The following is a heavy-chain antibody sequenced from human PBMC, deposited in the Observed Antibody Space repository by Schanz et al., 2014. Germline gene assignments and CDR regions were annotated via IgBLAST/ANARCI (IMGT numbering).Heavy chain of an antibody. CDR1: GFSFSDDY. CDR2: ISGTSTHT. J-gene: IGHJ6*02. Sequence: VHLVESGGGLVQPGGSLRLSCAASGFSFSDDYMAWIRQAPGKGLEWVSHISGTSTHTNYADSVQGRFTISRDNAKNTLYLQMNSLRAEDTAVYYCRLWFGELYYGMDVWGQGTTVTVSS. CDR3: RLWFGELYYGMDV. V-gene: IGHV3-11*05. D-gene: IGHD3-10*01.